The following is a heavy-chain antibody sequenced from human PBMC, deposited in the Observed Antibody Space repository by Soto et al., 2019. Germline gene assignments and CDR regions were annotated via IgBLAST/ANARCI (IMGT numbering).Heavy chain of an antibody. Sequence: SVKVSCKASGGTFSSYAISWVRQAPGQGLEWMGGIIPIFGTANYAQKFQGRVTITADESPSTAYMELSSLRSEDTALYYCARRADSGDYGHYFDYWGQGTLVTVSS. CDR2: IIPIFGTA. CDR1: GGTFSSYA. CDR3: ARRADSGDYGHYFDY. D-gene: IGHD2-21*02. J-gene: IGHJ4*02. V-gene: IGHV1-69*13.